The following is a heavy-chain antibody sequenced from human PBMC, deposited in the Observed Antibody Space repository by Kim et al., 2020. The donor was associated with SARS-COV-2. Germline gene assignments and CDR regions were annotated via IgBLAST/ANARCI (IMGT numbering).Heavy chain of an antibody. CDR3: ARVFGFYYHYMDV. V-gene: IGHV1-8*01. D-gene: IGHD3-10*01. Sequence: GYAKKAQGRVTMARNTSASTAYMGLRGLRSEDTAVYYCARVFGFYYHYMDVWGKGTTVTVSS. J-gene: IGHJ6*03.